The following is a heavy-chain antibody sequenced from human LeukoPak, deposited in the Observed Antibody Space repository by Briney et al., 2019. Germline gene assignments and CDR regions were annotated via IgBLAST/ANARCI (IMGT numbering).Heavy chain of an antibody. J-gene: IGHJ3*02. CDR1: GFTFSSYW. Sequence: PGGSLRLSCAASGFTFSSYWMSWVRQAPGKGLEWVANIKQDGSEKYYVDSVKGRFTISRDNAKNSLYLQMNSLRAEDTAVYYCAGDHRIAARPDAFDIWGQGTMVTVSS. CDR3: AGDHRIAARPDAFDI. D-gene: IGHD6-6*01. V-gene: IGHV3-7*01. CDR2: IKQDGSEK.